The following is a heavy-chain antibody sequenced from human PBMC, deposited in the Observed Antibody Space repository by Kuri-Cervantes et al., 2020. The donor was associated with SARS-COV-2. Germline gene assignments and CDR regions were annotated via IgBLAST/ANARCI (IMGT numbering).Heavy chain of an antibody. J-gene: IGHJ4*02. D-gene: IGHD1-26*01. CDR3: AKNLSGSFAFDY. CDR2: VRSDGSNK. Sequence: GESLKISCEASGFTFSESYMSWIRQAPGKGLEWVAFVRSDGSNKHYTDSVKGRFTISRDNSKNTLYLQMNSLRPEGTAVYYCAKNLSGSFAFDYWGQGTLVTVSS. CDR1: GFTFSESY. V-gene: IGHV3-30*02.